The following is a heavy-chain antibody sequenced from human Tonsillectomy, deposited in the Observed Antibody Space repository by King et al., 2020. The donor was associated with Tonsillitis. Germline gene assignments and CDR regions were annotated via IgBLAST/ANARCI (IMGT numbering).Heavy chain of an antibody. CDR3: ARDAYCGGDCATPDV. CDR2: ITPNSGGT. D-gene: IGHD2-21*01. CDR1: GYTFTCYY. J-gene: IGHJ6*04. Sequence: VQLVQSGAEVKKPGASVKVSCKASGYTFTCYYIHWVRQAPGQGLEWMGWITPNSGGTNYEQKVQGRVTMTRDTSISTAYMELSRLRSDDTAVYYCARDAYCGGDCATPDVWGRGTTVSVSS. V-gene: IGHV1-2*02.